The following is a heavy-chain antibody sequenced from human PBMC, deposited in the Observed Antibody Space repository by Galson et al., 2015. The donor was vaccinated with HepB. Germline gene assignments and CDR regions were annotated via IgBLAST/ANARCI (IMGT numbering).Heavy chain of an antibody. CDR1: GFTFNIYW. V-gene: IGHV3-7*01. Sequence: SLRLSCAASGFTFNIYWMSWVRQAPGKGLEWVANIKQDGSEKYYVDSVKGRFTISRDNAKNSLYLQMNNLRAEDTAVYYCARDRSYYGSGTRGDAFDIWGQGTMVTVSS. CDR3: ARDRSYYGSGTRGDAFDI. CDR2: IKQDGSEK. J-gene: IGHJ3*02. D-gene: IGHD3-10*01.